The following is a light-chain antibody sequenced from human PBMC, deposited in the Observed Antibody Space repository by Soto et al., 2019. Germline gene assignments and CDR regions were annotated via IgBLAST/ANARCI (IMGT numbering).Light chain of an antibody. CDR2: KTS. J-gene: IGKJ2*01. Sequence: DIQMTQSPSTLSASVGDRVTITCRASQSFGRWLAWYQQKPGKAPELLIYKTSTLERGVPSRFSGSGSGTEFTLTISSLQPDDFATYICQEYKTGPGYNFGQGTRLEIK. V-gene: IGKV1-5*03. CDR1: QSFGRW. CDR3: QEYKTGPGYN.